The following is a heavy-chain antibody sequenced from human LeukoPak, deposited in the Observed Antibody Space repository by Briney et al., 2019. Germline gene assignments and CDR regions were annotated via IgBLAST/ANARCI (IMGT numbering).Heavy chain of an antibody. CDR1: GFTFSNYG. V-gene: IGHV3-33*01. Sequence: GRSLRLSCAASGFTFSNYGMHWVRQAPGKGLEWVAVIWYDGSNKYYVDSVKGRFTISRDNSKNTLYLQMNSLRAEDTAVYYCARELNVDTAMAFDYWGQGTLVTVSS. CDR2: IWYDGSNK. D-gene: IGHD5-18*01. CDR3: ARELNVDTAMAFDY. J-gene: IGHJ4*02.